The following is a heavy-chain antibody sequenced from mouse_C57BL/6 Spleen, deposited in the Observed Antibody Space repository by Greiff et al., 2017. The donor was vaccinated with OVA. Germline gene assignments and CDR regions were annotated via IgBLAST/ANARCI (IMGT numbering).Heavy chain of an antibody. Sequence: QVQLQQSGAELVRPGTSVKVSCKASGYAFTNYLIEWVKQRPGQGLEWIGVINPGSGGTNYNEKFKGKATLTADKSSSTAYMQLSSLTSEDSAVYFCARGRYGKIDYWGQGTTLTVSS. V-gene: IGHV1-54*01. CDR3: ARGRYGKIDY. J-gene: IGHJ2*01. CDR1: GYAFTNYL. CDR2: INPGSGGT. D-gene: IGHD1-1*01.